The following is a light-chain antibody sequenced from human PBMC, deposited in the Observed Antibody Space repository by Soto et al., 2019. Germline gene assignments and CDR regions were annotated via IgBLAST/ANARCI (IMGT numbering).Light chain of an antibody. V-gene: IGKV3-20*01. J-gene: IGKJ3*01. CDR1: QSVSSSY. CDR2: GAS. Sequence: EIVLTQSPGTLSLSPGERATLSCRASQSVSSSYLAWYQQKPGQAPRLLIYGASSRATGIPDRFSGSGSGTDFTLTISRLEPEDVAVYYCKQYGSSPTVGPGTKVDIK. CDR3: KQYGSSPT.